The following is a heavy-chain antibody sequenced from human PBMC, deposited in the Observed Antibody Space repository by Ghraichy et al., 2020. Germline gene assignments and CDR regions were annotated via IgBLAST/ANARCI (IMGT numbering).Heavy chain of an antibody. Sequence: GGSLRLSCAASGFIFSGYWMSWVRQAPGKGPEWVANIKKDGSEKYYVDSVKGRFTISRDNAKNSLYLQMNSLRAEDTAVYYCARHSTQQLFDYWGQGTLVTVSS. CDR3: ARHSTQQLFDY. J-gene: IGHJ4*02. D-gene: IGHD6-13*01. CDR1: GFIFSGYW. V-gene: IGHV3-7*01. CDR2: IKKDGSEK.